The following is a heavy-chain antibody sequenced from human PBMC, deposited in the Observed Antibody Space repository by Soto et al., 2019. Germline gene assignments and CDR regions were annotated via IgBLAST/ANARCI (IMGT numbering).Heavy chain of an antibody. J-gene: IGHJ5*02. V-gene: IGHV1-18*01. CDR3: ARGGLGYCSSTSCEIWFDP. Sequence: QVHLVQSGVEVKKPGASVKVSCTASGYNFINYGITWVRQAPGQGLEWMGWIRVHKGNTNYAQKFQGRVTMSTDTSTSTAYMELRSLRPDDTAVYYCARGGLGYCSSTSCEIWFDPWGQGTLVTVSS. CDR1: GYNFINYG. CDR2: IRVHKGNT. D-gene: IGHD2-2*01.